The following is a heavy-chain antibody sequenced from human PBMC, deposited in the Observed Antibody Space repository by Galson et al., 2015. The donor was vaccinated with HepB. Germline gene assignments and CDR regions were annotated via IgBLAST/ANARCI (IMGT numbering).Heavy chain of an antibody. D-gene: IGHD3-10*01. V-gene: IGHV1-18*01. CDR3: ALRTGTYPYYFDF. CDR2: ISPYNGNT. J-gene: IGHJ4*02. Sequence: SVKVSCKASGYTFTSYGLSWLRQAPGQGLEYMGWISPYNGNTNYAQKLQGRVTKTTDKSTTTAYMELRSLRSDDTAVYYCALRTGTYPYYFDFWGQGTLVAVSS. CDR1: GYTFTSYG.